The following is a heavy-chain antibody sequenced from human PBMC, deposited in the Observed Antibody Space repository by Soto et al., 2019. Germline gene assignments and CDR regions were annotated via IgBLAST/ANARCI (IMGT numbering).Heavy chain of an antibody. CDR1: GFTFTISA. CDR2: IVVGSGNT. Sequence: SVKVSCKASGFTFTISAVQCVRQARVQRLEWIGWIVVGSGNTNYAQKFQERVTITRDMSTSTAYMELSSLRSEDTAVYYCAADLITMVRGVSYYGMDVWGQGTTVTVSS. D-gene: IGHD3-10*01. J-gene: IGHJ6*02. V-gene: IGHV1-58*01. CDR3: AADLITMVRGVSYYGMDV.